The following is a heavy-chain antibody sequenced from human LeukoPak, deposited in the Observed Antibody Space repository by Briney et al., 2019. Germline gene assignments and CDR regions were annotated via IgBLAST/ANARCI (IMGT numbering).Heavy chain of an antibody. CDR1: GFTFSNFA. J-gene: IGHJ3*02. D-gene: IGHD6-13*01. V-gene: IGHV3-30*03. CDR3: ARDSAGDAFDI. Sequence: GTSLRLSCVASGFTFSNFAMHWVRQAPGKGPEWVSLLSSDGSEKNCADSVKGRFTISRDNSKNTLYLQMNSLRDEDTAVYYCARDSAGDAFDIWGQGTMVTVSS. CDR2: LSSDGSEK.